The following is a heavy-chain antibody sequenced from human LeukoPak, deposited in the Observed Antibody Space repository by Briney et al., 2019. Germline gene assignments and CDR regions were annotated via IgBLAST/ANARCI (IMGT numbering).Heavy chain of an antibody. D-gene: IGHD6-6*01. J-gene: IGHJ3*02. Sequence: SVKVSCKASGGTFSSYAISWVRQAPGQGLEWMGGIIPILGTANYAQKFQGRVTITADESTSTAYMELSSLRSEDTAVYYCAGPDRIAAPDAFDIWGQGTMVTVSS. V-gene: IGHV1-69*13. CDR3: AGPDRIAAPDAFDI. CDR1: GGTFSSYA. CDR2: IIPILGTA.